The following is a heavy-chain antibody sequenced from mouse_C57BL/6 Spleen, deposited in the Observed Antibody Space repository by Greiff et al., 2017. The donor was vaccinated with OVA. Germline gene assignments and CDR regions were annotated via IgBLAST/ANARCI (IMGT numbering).Heavy chain of an antibody. D-gene: IGHD2-5*01. J-gene: IGHJ4*01. Sequence: QVQLQQSGPELVKPGASVKISCKASGYAFSSSWMNWVKQRPGKGLEWIGRIYPGDGDTNYTGKFKGKATLTADKSSSTAYMQLSSLTSEDSAVYVDARQGISNYYAVDYWGQGTSVTVSS. CDR2: IYPGDGDT. V-gene: IGHV1-82*01. CDR3: ARQGISNYYAVDY. CDR1: GYAFSSSW.